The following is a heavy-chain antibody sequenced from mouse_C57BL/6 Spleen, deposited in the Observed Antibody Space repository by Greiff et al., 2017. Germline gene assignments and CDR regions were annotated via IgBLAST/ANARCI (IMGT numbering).Heavy chain of an antibody. J-gene: IGHJ2*01. V-gene: IGHV3-6*01. CDR1: GYSITSGYY. CDR2: ISYDGSN. CDR3: ARGLRGDY. Sequence: EVKLMESGPGLVKPSQSLSLTCSVTGYSITSGYYWNWIRQFPGNKLEWMGYISYDGSNNYNPSLKNRIPITRDTTKNQFFLKWKSVAAEDTATYYCARGLRGDYWGQGTTLTVSS. D-gene: IGHD2-4*01.